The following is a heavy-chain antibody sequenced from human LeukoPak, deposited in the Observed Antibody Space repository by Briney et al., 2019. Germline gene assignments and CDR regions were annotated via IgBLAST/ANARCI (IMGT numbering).Heavy chain of an antibody. D-gene: IGHD2-2*01. V-gene: IGHV3-23*01. J-gene: IGHJ4*02. CDR3: AKRDIVVVPAANIDY. CDR2: ISGSGGST. Sequence: GGSLRLSCAASGFAFSSYAMSWVRQAPGKGLEWVSAISGSGGSTYYADSVKGRFTISRDNSKNTLYLQMNSLRAEDTAVYHCAKRDIVVVPAANIDYWGQGTLVTVSS. CDR1: GFAFSSYA.